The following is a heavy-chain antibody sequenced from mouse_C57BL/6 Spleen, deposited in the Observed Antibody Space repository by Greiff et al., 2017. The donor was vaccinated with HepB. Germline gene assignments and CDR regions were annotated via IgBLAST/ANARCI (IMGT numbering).Heavy chain of an antibody. CDR1: GFNIKDDY. J-gene: IGHJ3*01. D-gene: IGHD2-3*01. CDR2: IDPENGDT. CDR3: TTIYDGYRGWFAY. Sequence: EVKLMESGAELVRPGASVKLSCTASGFNIKDDYMHWVKQRPEQGLEWIGWIDPENGDTEYASKFQGKVTISADTSSNTAYLQLSNLTSEDTAIYYCTTIYDGYRGWFAYWGQGALVTVSA. V-gene: IGHV14-4*01.